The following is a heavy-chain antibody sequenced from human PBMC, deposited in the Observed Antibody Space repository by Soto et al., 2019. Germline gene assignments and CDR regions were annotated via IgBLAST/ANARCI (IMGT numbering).Heavy chain of an antibody. CDR1: GGSVSSGSYY. V-gene: IGHV4-61*01. Sequence: QVQLQESGPGLVKPSETLSLTCTVSGGSVSSGSYYWSWIRQPPGKGLEWIGYIYYSGSTNYNPSLKSRVTISVDTSRNQFSLKLSSVTAADTAVYYCARDTTTVTTEYWYFDLWGRGTLVTVSS. J-gene: IGHJ2*01. D-gene: IGHD4-17*01. CDR3: ARDTTTVTTEYWYFDL. CDR2: IYYSGST.